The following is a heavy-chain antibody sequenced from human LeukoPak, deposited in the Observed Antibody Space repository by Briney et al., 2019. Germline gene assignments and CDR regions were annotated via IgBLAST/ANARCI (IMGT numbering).Heavy chain of an antibody. D-gene: IGHD6-19*01. CDR3: AKGYSSGWDLAFDI. Sequence: GGSLRLSCSASGFTFSTYAMHWVRQAPGKGLEHVSATTSDGGSTYYADSVKGRFTLSRDNSKNTLFLQMNSLRAEDTAVYYCAKGYSSGWDLAFDIWGQGTMVTVSS. J-gene: IGHJ3*02. CDR2: TTSDGGST. V-gene: IGHV3-64*04. CDR1: GFTFSTYA.